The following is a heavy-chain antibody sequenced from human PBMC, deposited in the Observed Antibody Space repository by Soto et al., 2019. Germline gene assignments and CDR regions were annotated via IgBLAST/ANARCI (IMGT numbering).Heavy chain of an antibody. D-gene: IGHD3-22*01. CDR3: TKSRLVSSGYGDY. CDR2: ISYDGSNK. CDR1: GFTFSSYG. J-gene: IGHJ4*02. V-gene: IGHV3-30*18. Sequence: QVQLVESGGGVVQPGRSLRLSCAASGFTFSSYGMHWVRQAPGKGLEWVAVISYDGSNKYYADSVKGRFTISRDNSKNTLYLQLHSLRAEDTAVYYCTKSRLVSSGYGDYWGQGTLVTVSS.